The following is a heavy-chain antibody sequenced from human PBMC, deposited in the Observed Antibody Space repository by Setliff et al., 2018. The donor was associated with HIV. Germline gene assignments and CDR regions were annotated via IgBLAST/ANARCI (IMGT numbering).Heavy chain of an antibody. D-gene: IGHD2-8*01. V-gene: IGHV1-69*10. J-gene: IGHJ3*02. CDR3: AKGPNFEDAFDI. Sequence: ASVKVSCKAFGGTFSNYAFSWVRQAPGQGLEWMGGLIPIVDITKSTQKFRDRVTFTADESTKTAQMELSGLTFEDTAVYYCAKGPNFEDAFDIWGQGTVVTVSS. CDR2: LIPIVDIT. CDR1: GGTFSNYA.